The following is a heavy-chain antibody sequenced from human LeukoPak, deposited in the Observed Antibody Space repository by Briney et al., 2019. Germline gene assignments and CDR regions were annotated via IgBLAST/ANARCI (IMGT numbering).Heavy chain of an antibody. D-gene: IGHD6-13*01. CDR2: IYSSGST. CDR1: GGSISSGDYY. CDR3: ARDAGAAAGTRWFDP. J-gene: IGHJ5*02. Sequence: SQTLSLTCTVSGGSISSGDYYWSWIRQPPGKGLEWIGYIYSSGSTYYNPSLKSRVTISVDTSKNQFSLKLSSVTAADTAVYYCARDAGAAAGTRWFDPWGQGTLVTVSS. V-gene: IGHV4-30-4*01.